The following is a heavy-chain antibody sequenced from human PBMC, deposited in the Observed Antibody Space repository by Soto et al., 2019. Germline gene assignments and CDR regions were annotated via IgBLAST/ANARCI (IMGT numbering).Heavy chain of an antibody. CDR3: AKAAAYHGSASYFPFDD. V-gene: IGHV3-23*01. D-gene: IGHD3-10*01. CDR2: ISGSGANT. CDR1: GFSFSSYA. Sequence: EVQLLESGGGLVQPGGSLRLSCAASGFSFSSYAMSWVRQAPGKGLEWVSSISGSGANTYYVDSVKCRFTVSRDNSKNTLYLQMSSLRGEDTAVYKCAKAAAYHGSASYFPFDDWGLGTRVTVSS. J-gene: IGHJ4*02.